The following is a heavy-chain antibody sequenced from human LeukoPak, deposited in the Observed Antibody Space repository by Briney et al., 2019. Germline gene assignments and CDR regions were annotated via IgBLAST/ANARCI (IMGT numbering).Heavy chain of an antibody. D-gene: IGHD5/OR15-5a*01. J-gene: IGHJ6*03. CDR2: MNPNSGNT. V-gene: IGHV1-8*03. CDR1: GYTFTTYD. CDR3: ARVYAREYYYYYMDV. Sequence: ASLSVSCKASGYTFTTYDINWVPQAPGQGLQGMGWMNPNSGNTGYAQTFQGRVTITRNTSISTAYMELSRLRSEDTAVYYCARVYAREYYYYYMDVWGKGTTVTVSS.